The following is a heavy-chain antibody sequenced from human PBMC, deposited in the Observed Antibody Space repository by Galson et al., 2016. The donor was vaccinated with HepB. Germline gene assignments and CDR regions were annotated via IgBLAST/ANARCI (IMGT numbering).Heavy chain of an antibody. D-gene: IGHD3-10*01. V-gene: IGHV4-59*01. CDR1: GVSISSYY. CDR2: IYHSGST. Sequence: SETLSLTCTVSGVSISSYYWSWIRQPPGKGLECIGYIYHSGSTNYNPSLKSRVAISVDTSKNQFSLKLYSVTAADTAVYYCARGVSMVRGWLDPWGQGTRVTVSS. CDR3: ARGVSMVRGWLDP. J-gene: IGHJ5*02.